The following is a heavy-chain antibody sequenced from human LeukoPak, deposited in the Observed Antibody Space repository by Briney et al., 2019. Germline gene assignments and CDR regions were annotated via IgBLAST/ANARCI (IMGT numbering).Heavy chain of an antibody. CDR2: ISYDGSNK. CDR3: AKDRSMVRGVPPGGMDV. CDR1: GFTFSSYG. Sequence: PGRSLRLSCAASGFTFSSYGMHWVRQAPGQGLEWVAVISYDGSNKYYADSVKGRFTISRDNSKNTLYLQMNSLRAEDTAVYYCAKDRSMVRGVPPGGMDVWGKGTTVTVSS. V-gene: IGHV3-30*18. J-gene: IGHJ6*04. D-gene: IGHD3-10*01.